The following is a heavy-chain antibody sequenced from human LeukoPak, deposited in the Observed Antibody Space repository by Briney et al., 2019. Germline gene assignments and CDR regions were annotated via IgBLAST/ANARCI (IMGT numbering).Heavy chain of an antibody. J-gene: IGHJ4*02. CDR1: GFTFSSYS. CDR3: AKDPGGVGATTSVDY. Sequence: GGSLRLSCAASGFTFSSYSMNWVRQAPGKGLEWVSSISSSSSYIYYADSVKGRFTISRDNAKNSLYLQMNSLRAEDTAVYYCAKDPGGVGATTSVDYWGQGTLVTVSS. D-gene: IGHD1-26*01. V-gene: IGHV3-21*01. CDR2: ISSSSSYI.